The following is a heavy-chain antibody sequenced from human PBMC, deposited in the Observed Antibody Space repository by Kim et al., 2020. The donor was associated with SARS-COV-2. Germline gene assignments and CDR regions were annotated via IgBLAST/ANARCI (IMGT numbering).Heavy chain of an antibody. CDR2: ISWNSGSI. J-gene: IGHJ4*02. D-gene: IGHD6-13*01. CDR1: GFTFDDYA. CDR3: AKDPSRSSWPWEYYFDY. V-gene: IGHV3-9*01. Sequence: GGSLRLSCAASGFTFDDYAMHWVRQAPGKGLEWVSGISWNSGSIGYADSVKGRFTISRDNAKNSLYLQMNSLRAEDTALYYCAKDPSRSSWPWEYYFDYWGQGTLVTVSS.